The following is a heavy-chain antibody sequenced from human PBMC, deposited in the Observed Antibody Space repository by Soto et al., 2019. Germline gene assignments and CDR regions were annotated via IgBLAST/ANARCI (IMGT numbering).Heavy chain of an antibody. CDR3: ARSDNYVPFDH. CDR2: IYYSGFT. Sequence: SETLSLTCTVSGGSISSRGYYWGWIRQPPGKGLEWIGYIYYSGFTYYNPSLNSRLTMSVDTSKNQFSLKLSSVIAADTAVYYCARSDNYVPFDHWGQGTLVTVSS. CDR1: GGSISSRGYY. J-gene: IGHJ4*02. D-gene: IGHD4-4*01. V-gene: IGHV4-30-4*08.